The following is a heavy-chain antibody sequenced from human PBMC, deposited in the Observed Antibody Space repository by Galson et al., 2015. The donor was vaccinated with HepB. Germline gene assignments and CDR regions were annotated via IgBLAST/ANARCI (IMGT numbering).Heavy chain of an antibody. V-gene: IGHV1-46*01. CDR1: GYTFTAYY. Sequence: SVKVSCKASGYTFTAYYMHWVRQAPGQGLEWMGIINPSGGSTTCAQKFQGRVTMTRDTSTSTVYMELNNLRSEDTAVYFCARDLIGYIDFWGQGTLVTVSS. J-gene: IGHJ4*02. CDR3: ARDLIGYIDF. CDR2: INPSGGST. D-gene: IGHD2-15*01.